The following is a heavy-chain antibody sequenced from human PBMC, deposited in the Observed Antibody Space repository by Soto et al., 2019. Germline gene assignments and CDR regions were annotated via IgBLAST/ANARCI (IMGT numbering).Heavy chain of an antibody. CDR2: VSSNSAYI. J-gene: IGHJ5*02. CDR3: TRDASRDSSARGWFDP. D-gene: IGHD6-13*01. CDR1: GFTFRSFT. Sequence: LRLSCAASGFTFRSFTMNWVRQAPGKGLEWVSTVSSNSAYIYYTDALRGRFTISRDNAKNSLHLQMNSLRAEDTAVYYCTRDASRDSSARGWFDPWGPGTLVTVSS. V-gene: IGHV3-21*01.